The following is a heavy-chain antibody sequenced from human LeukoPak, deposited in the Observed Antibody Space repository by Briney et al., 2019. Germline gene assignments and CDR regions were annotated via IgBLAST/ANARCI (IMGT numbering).Heavy chain of an antibody. Sequence: GGSLRLSCSASGFTFSSYAMHWVRQAPGKGLEYVSAISSNGGSTYYADSVEGRFTISRDNSKNTLYLQMSSLRAEDTAVYYCVKAGGSGTYYFDYWGQGTLVTVSS. D-gene: IGHD3-10*01. CDR2: ISSNGGST. CDR1: GFTFSSYA. CDR3: VKAGGSGTYYFDY. V-gene: IGHV3-64D*06. J-gene: IGHJ4*02.